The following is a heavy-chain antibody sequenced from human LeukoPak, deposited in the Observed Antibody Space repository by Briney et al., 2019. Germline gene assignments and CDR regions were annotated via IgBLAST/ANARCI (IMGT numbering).Heavy chain of an antibody. J-gene: IGHJ4*02. D-gene: IGHD3-22*01. CDR1: GFTFSSYA. CDR2: ISYDGSNK. V-gene: IGHV3-30*04. Sequence: GGSLRLSCAASGFTFSSYAMHWVRQAPGKGLEWVAVISYDGSNKYYADSVKGRFTISRDNSKNTLYLQMNSLRAEDTAVYYCARRNNYDSKEIDYWGQGTLVTVSS. CDR3: ARRNNYDSKEIDY.